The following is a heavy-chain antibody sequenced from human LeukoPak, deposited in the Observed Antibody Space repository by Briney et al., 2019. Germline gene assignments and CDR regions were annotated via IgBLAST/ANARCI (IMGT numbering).Heavy chain of an antibody. CDR1: GGSTSSYY. D-gene: IGHD2-15*01. J-gene: IGHJ4*02. CDR2: IYYSGST. CDR3: ARVPIGGTAFFDY. V-gene: IGHV4-59*01. Sequence: PSETLSLTCTVSGGSTSSYYWSWIRQPPGKGLEWIGYIYYSGSTNYNPSLKSRVTISVDTSKNQFSLKLSSVTAADTAVYYCARVPIGGTAFFDYWGQGTLVTVSS.